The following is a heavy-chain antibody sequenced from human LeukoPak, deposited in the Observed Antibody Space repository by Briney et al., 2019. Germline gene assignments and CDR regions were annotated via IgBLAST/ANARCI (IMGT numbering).Heavy chain of an antibody. CDR3: AKDDSSRPARGVMSDY. CDR2: ISGSGGST. CDR1: GFTFSSYA. D-gene: IGHD3-10*01. J-gene: IGHJ4*02. Sequence: GGSLRLSCAASGFTFSSYAMSWVRQAPGKGLEWVSAISGSGGSTYYADSVKGRFTISRDNSENTLYLQMNSLRAEDTAVYYCAKDDSSRPARGVMSDYWGQGTLVTVSS. V-gene: IGHV3-23*01.